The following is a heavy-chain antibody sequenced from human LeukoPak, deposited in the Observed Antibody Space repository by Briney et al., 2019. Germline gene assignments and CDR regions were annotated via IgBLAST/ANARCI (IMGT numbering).Heavy chain of an antibody. Sequence: SETLSLTCAVYGGSFSGHYWSWIRQPPGKGLEWIGEISHSGSTNYNPSLKSRVTISLATSKNQFSLKLSSVTAADTAVYYCAREYSTSSTSFDYWGQGLLVTVSS. CDR3: AREYSTSSTSFDY. CDR2: ISHSGST. D-gene: IGHD6-6*01. CDR1: GGSFSGHY. V-gene: IGHV4-34*01. J-gene: IGHJ4*02.